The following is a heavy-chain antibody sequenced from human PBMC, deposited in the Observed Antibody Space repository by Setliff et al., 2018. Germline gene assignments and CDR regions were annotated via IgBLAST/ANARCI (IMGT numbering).Heavy chain of an antibody. CDR2: IKQDGSEK. V-gene: IGHV3-7*01. D-gene: IGHD6-19*01. J-gene: IGHJ4*02. CDR1: GFTFRSYW. CDR3: ARPPPGSSGWSMIYYFDY. Sequence: GESLKISCAASGFTFRSYWMSWVRQAPGKGLEWVANIKQDGSEKYYVDSVQGRYTISRDNAKNSLYLQMNSLRAEDTAVYYCARPPPGSSGWSMIYYFDYWGQGALVTVSS.